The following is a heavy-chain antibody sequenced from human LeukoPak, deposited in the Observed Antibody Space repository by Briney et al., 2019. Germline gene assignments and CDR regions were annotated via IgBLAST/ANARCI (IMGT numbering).Heavy chain of an antibody. Sequence: GGSLRLSCAASGFTFSSYNMNWVRQAPGKGLEWVAVISYDGSNKYYADSVKGRFTISRDNSKNTLYLQMNSLRAEDTAVYYCAKDRPLGLALTPADYWGQGTLVTVSS. J-gene: IGHJ4*02. D-gene: IGHD4-23*01. CDR2: ISYDGSNK. V-gene: IGHV3-30*18. CDR3: AKDRPLGLALTPADY. CDR1: GFTFSSYN.